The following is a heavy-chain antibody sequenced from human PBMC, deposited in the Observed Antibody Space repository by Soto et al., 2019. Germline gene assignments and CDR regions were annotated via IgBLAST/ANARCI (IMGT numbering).Heavy chain of an antibody. J-gene: IGHJ5*02. CDR1: GFSLSTSGVG. D-gene: IGHD3-10*01. CDR2: IYWDDDK. CDR3: AREQRVLLWFGELLGFDP. V-gene: IGHV2-5*02. Sequence: QITLKESGPTLVKPTQTLTLTCTFSGFSLSTSGVGVGWIRQPPGKALEWLALIYWDDDKRYSPSLKSRLTITKDTSENQVVLTMTNMDPVDTATYYCAREQRVLLWFGELLGFDPWGQGTLVTVSS.